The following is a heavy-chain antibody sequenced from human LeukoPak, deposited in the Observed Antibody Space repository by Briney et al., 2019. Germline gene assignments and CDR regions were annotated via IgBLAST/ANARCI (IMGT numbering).Heavy chain of an antibody. CDR3: ARSRCSGGSCYGLDY. CDR2: ISYDGSNE. V-gene: IGHV3-30*04. CDR1: GFTFSTYV. Sequence: PGGSLRLSCAASGFTFSTYVIHWVRQAPGKGLEWVGVISYDGSNEYSADSVKGRFTISRDNSKNTLYLQMNSLRAEDMAVYYCARSRCSGGSCYGLDYWGQGTLVTVSS. J-gene: IGHJ4*02. D-gene: IGHD2-15*01.